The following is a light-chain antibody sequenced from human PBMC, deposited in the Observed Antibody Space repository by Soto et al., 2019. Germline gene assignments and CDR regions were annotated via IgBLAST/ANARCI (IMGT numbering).Light chain of an antibody. CDR2: DAS. CDR3: QQRSSWIT. CDR1: QSVSTY. V-gene: IGKV3-11*01. J-gene: IGKJ5*01. Sequence: EVVLPQSHATLSLSPGERATLSCRASQSVSTYLAWYQQKPGQAPRLLIYDASNRATGIPARFSGSGSATDFTLTISSLEPEDFAVYYCQQRSSWITFGQGTRLEIK.